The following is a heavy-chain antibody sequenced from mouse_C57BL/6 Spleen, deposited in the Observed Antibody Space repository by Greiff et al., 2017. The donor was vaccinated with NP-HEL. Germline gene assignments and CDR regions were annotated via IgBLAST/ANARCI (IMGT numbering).Heavy chain of an antibody. V-gene: IGHV1-15*01. CDR2: IDPETGGT. CDR3: TDYDGYSPFAY. J-gene: IGHJ3*01. D-gene: IGHD2-3*01. Sequence: QVHVKQSGAELVRPGASVTLSCKASGYTFTDYEMHWVKQTPVHGLEWIGAIDPETGGTAYNQKFKGKAILTADKSSSTAYMELRSLTSEDSAVYYCTDYDGYSPFAYWGQGTLVTVSA. CDR1: GYTFTDYE.